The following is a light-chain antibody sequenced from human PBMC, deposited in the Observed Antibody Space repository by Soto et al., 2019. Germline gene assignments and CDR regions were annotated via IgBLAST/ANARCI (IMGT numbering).Light chain of an antibody. Sequence: DIQMTKYPSYVSAFVGDRVTITCRASQGIKNWLAWYQQKPGKAPNLLIYTGSSLQSGVPSRFSGSGSGTDFTLTISSLQPEDFATYYCQQSYSNPRTFGQGTKVDIK. CDR2: TGS. V-gene: IGKV1-12*01. CDR1: QGIKNW. CDR3: QQSYSNPRT. J-gene: IGKJ1*01.